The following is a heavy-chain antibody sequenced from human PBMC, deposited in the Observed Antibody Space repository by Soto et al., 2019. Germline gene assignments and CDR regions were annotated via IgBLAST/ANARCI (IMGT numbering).Heavy chain of an antibody. CDR3: AKDLYSNTRDAFDI. Sequence: EVQLVESGGGLVQPGRSLRLSCAASGFFFEDYAMHWVRQAPGKGLEWVSGISWNNGSGVYADSVKSRFTISRDNAKNSLYLQMNSLRAEDTALYYCAKDLYSNTRDAFDIWGQGTMVTVS. J-gene: IGHJ3*02. CDR2: ISWNNGSG. D-gene: IGHD6-13*01. V-gene: IGHV3-9*01. CDR1: GFFFEDYA.